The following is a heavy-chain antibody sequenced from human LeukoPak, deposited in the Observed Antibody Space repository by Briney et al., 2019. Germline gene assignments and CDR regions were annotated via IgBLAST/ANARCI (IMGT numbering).Heavy chain of an antibody. V-gene: IGHV3-30-3*01. CDR1: GFTFSRYV. CDR3: ARDHSGSGRAFDY. J-gene: IGHJ4*02. CDR2: ISNDGI. Sequence: GGSLRLSCAASGFTFSRYVMHWVRQAPGKGLEWVALISNDGIYYADSVKGRFTISRDNSKNTLYLQMNRLRAEDTAVYYCARDHSGSGRAFDYWGQGTLVTVSS. D-gene: IGHD3-10*01.